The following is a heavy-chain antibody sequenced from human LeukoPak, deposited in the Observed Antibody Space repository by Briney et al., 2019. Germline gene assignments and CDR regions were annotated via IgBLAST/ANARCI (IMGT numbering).Heavy chain of an antibody. D-gene: IGHD6-19*01. V-gene: IGHV1-8*03. J-gene: IGHJ6*03. CDR2: MNPNSGNT. CDR3: ARDGWVAVAADVYYYYMDV. CDR1: GYTFTSYD. Sequence: ASVKVSCKASGYTFTSYDINWVRQATGQGLEWMGWMNPNSGNTGYAQKFQGRVTITRNTSISTAYMELSSLRSEDTAVYYCARDGWVAVAADVYYYYMDVWGKGTTVTVSS.